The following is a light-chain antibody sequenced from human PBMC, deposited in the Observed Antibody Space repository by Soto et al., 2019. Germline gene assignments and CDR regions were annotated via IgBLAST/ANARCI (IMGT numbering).Light chain of an antibody. CDR3: QQCYSTPYT. Sequence: DIQMTPSPSSLSASVGYRVTITCRARQSISSDPNWYPHNPGKAPKGLIYAASSLQSGVPSRFSGSGSGTDFTITISSLQPEDIATYYCQQCYSTPYTFGQGTKLEIK. V-gene: IGKV1-39*01. CDR2: AAS. CDR1: QSISSD. J-gene: IGKJ2*01.